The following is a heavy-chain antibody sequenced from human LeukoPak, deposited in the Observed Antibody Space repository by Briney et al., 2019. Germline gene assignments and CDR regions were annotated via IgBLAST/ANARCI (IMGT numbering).Heavy chain of an antibody. CDR1: GFTFSSYW. CDR3: AREYCSSASCYLVEERVDFDY. J-gene: IGHJ4*02. V-gene: IGHV3-7*04. D-gene: IGHD2-2*01. CDR2: IKLDGSEK. Sequence: GGSLRLSCAASGFTFSSYWMSWVRQAPGKGLEWVANIKLDGSEKYYVDSVKGRFTISRDNAKNSLYLQMNSLRAEDTAVYYCAREYCSSASCYLVEERVDFDYWGQGTLVSVSS.